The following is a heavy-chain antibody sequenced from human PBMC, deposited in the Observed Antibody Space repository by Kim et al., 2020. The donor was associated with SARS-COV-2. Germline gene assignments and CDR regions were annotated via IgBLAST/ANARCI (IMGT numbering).Heavy chain of an antibody. D-gene: IGHD5-18*01. CDR3: AKVSKVDTEIDY. CDR1: GFTFSSYG. CDR2: ISYDGSNK. Sequence: GGSLRLSCAASGFTFSSYGMHWVRQAPGKGLEWVAVISYDGSNKYYADSVKGRFTISRDNSKNTLYLQMNSLRAEDTAVYYCAKVSKVDTEIDYWGQGTLVTVSS. J-gene: IGHJ4*02. V-gene: IGHV3-30*18.